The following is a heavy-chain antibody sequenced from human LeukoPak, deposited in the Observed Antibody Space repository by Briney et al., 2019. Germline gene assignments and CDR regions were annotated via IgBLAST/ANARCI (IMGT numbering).Heavy chain of an antibody. CDR3: ARGDSSGYLYYYGMDV. V-gene: IGHV3-33*01. CDR2: IWYDGSNK. J-gene: IGHJ6*02. Sequence: GGSLRLSCAASGFTFRSYGMHWVRQAPGKGLEWVAVIWYDGSNKYYADSVKGRFTISRDNSKNTLYLQMNSLRAEDTAVYYSARGDSSGYLYYYGMDVWGQGTTVTVSS. CDR1: GFTFRSYG. D-gene: IGHD3-22*01.